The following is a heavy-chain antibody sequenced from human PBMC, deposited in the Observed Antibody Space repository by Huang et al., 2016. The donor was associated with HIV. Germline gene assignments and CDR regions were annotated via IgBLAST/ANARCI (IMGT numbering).Heavy chain of an antibody. J-gene: IGHJ6*03. CDR3: AGGGANLYYYYHLDV. D-gene: IGHD2-15*01. CDR2: IISIFGVT. V-gene: IGHV1-69*13. CDR1: GGTFSSFA. Sequence: QVQLVQSGAELKKPGTSVRVSCKAFGGTFSSFAISWLRQAPGHRLAWMGGIISIFGVTNYAEKCQDRVTITADESTSTADMELSSLRSEDTATYYCAGGGANLYYYYHLDVWGKGTTVTVSS.